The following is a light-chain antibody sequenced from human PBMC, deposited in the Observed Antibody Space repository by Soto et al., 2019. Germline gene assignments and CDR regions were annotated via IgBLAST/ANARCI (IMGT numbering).Light chain of an antibody. Sequence: EIVLTQSPGTLSLSPGERATLSCRASQSISSFYLAWYQQTPGQAPRLLIYDASSRAAGIPDRFSGGGSGTDFTLTISRLEPEDFRVYYCQQYGGSPRTFGQGTKVGIK. V-gene: IGKV3-20*01. CDR2: DAS. CDR1: QSISSFY. J-gene: IGKJ1*01. CDR3: QQYGGSPRT.